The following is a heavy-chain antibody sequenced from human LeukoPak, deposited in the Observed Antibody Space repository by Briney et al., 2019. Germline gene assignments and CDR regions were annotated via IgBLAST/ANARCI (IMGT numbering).Heavy chain of an antibody. D-gene: IGHD4-23*01. CDR3: ARAGNDYGGNSGADAFDI. CDR1: GGSISSYY. CDR2: IYYSGST. J-gene: IGHJ3*02. V-gene: IGHV4-59*01. Sequence: SETLSLTCTVSGGSISSYYWSWIRQPPGKGLEWIGYIYYSGSTNYNPSLKSRVTISVDTSKNQFSLKLSSVTAADTAVYYCARAGNDYGGNSGADAFDIWGQGTMVTVSS.